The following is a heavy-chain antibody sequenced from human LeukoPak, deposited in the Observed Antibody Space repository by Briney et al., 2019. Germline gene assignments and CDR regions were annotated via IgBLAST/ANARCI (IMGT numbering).Heavy chain of an antibody. CDR2: IYYSGST. CDR1: GGSISSGDYY. V-gene: IGHV4-30-4*08. CDR3: ARDDYYGAFDI. J-gene: IGHJ3*02. Sequence: PSETLSLTCTVSGGSISSGDYYWSWIRQPPGKGLEWIGYIYYSGSTYYNPSLKSRVTTSVDTSKNQFSLKLSSVTAADTAVYYCARDDYYGAFDIWGQGTTVTVSS. D-gene: IGHD3-10*01.